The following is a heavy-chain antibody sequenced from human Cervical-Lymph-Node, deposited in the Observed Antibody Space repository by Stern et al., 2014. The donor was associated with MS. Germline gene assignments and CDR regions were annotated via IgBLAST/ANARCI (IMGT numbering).Heavy chain of an antibody. J-gene: IGHJ4*02. D-gene: IGHD6-19*01. CDR1: GFTFSSCV. CDR2: ISSDGTNQ. CDR3: AKDKGGWYFDY. Sequence: MQLVESGGGVVQPGRSLRLSCAASGFTFSSCVMHWVRQAPGKGLEWVAAISSDGTNQYYADSLQGRFPLSTDNSQKTLYLEMNSRRAEEAAVYYCAKDKGGWYFDYWGQGTLVTVSS. V-gene: IGHV3-30*14.